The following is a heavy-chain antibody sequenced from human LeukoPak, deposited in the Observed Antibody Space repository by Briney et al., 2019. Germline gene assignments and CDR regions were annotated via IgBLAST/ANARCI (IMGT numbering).Heavy chain of an antibody. CDR3: TTVTMVRDYDY. D-gene: IGHD3-10*01. CDR2: IKKKGDGGTT. V-gene: IGHV3-15*01. CDR1: GFPFSDDW. Sequence: PGGSLRLSCAASGFPFSDDWMDWVRQAPGKGLEWVGRIKKKGDGGTTDYAAPVKGRFTISRDDSKNMLYLEMNNLKIEDTAVYYCTTVTMVRDYDYWGQGTLVTVSS. J-gene: IGHJ4*02.